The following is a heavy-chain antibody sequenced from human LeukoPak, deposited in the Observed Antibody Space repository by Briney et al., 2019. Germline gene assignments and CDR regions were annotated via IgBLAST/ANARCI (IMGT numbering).Heavy chain of an antibody. CDR3: AREVSMRTGEDY. CDR2: ISTSSTYI. D-gene: IGHD3-10*01. Sequence: GGSLRLSCAASGFTFSSYSMNWVRQAPGKGLEWVSSISTSSTYIYYADSVKGRFTISRDNSKNTLYLQMNSLRAEDTAVYYCAREVSMRTGEDYWGQGTLVTVSS. J-gene: IGHJ4*02. V-gene: IGHV3-21*04. CDR1: GFTFSSYS.